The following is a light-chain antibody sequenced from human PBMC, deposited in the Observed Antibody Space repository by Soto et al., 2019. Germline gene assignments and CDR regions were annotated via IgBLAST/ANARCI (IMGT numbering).Light chain of an antibody. V-gene: IGKV3-11*01. CDR1: QSVSSY. CDR3: QQRSNWPPRFT. J-gene: IGKJ3*01. Sequence: EIVLTQSPATLSLSPGERATLSCRASQSVSSYLAWYQQKPGQAPRLLSYDASNRATGIPARFSGSGSGTDFTLTISRLEPEDFAVYYCQQRSNWPPRFTFGPGTKVDIK. CDR2: DAS.